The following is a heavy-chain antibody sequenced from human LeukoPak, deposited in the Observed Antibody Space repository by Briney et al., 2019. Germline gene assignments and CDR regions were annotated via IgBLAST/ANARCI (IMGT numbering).Heavy chain of an antibody. CDR3: ASRVEKRFLEWFHAFDI. D-gene: IGHD3-3*01. J-gene: IGHJ3*02. CDR2: IYYSGST. CDR1: GGSISSYY. V-gene: IGHV4-59*08. Sequence: SETLSLTCTVSGGSISSYYWSWIRQPPGKGLEWIGYIYYSGSTNYNPSLKSRVTISVDTSKNQFSLKLSSVTAADTAVYYCASRVEKRFLEWFHAFDIWGQGTMVTVSS.